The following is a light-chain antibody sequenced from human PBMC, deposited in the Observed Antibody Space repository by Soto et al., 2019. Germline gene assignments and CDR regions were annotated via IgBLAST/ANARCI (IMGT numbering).Light chain of an antibody. J-gene: IGKJ2*01. Sequence: EIVLTQSPGTLSLSPGERATLSCRASQSVSSSYLAWYQHKPGQAPRLLIYGASSRATGIPDRFRGSGSGTDFTLTISRLEPEDFAGYYCQQYGTSPRTFGQGTKLEIK. CDR2: GAS. V-gene: IGKV3-20*01. CDR3: QQYGTSPRT. CDR1: QSVSSSY.